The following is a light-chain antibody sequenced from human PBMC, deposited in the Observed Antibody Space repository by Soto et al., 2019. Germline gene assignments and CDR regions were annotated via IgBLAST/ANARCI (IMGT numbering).Light chain of an antibody. J-gene: IGKJ1*01. V-gene: IGKV2-24*01. CDR1: QSLVHSNGKTY. CDR3: MHSTHVPQT. CDR2: EIS. Sequence: DVVMTQTPLSSPVTLGQPASISCRSSQSLVHSNGKTYLSWLHQRPGQPPRLLIYEISNRFSGVXDXXSSSGAGKETTLKISSVEADDVGVYYSMHSTHVPQTFRQGTRM.